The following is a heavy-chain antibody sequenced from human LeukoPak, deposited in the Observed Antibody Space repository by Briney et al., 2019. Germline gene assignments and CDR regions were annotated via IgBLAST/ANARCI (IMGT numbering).Heavy chain of an antibody. CDR2: IYYSGST. D-gene: IGHD6-6*01. CDR1: GGSISSGGYY. V-gene: IGHV4-31*03. CDR3: ARVEYSSSLYYYYYGMDV. J-gene: IGHJ6*02. Sequence: SETLSLTCTASGGSISSGGYYWSWIRQHPGKGLEWIGYIYYSGSTYYNPSLKSRVTISVDTSKNQFSLKLSSVTAADTAVYYCARVEYSSSLYYYYYGMDVWGQGTTVTVSS.